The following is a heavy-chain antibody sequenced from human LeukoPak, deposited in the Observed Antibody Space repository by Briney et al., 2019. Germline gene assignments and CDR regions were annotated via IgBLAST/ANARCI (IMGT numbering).Heavy chain of an antibody. D-gene: IGHD3-9*01. CDR1: GFTFGAYA. Sequence: GGSLRLSCAASGFTFGAYAMNWVRQAPGKGLEWVSVIYSGGSTDYADSVKGRFTISRDNSKNTLYLQMNSLRVEDTAVYYCARSSHYDILTGYSEEDAFGIWGQGTMVTVSS. CDR2: IYSGGST. CDR3: ARSSHYDILTGYSEEDAFGI. J-gene: IGHJ3*02. V-gene: IGHV3-53*01.